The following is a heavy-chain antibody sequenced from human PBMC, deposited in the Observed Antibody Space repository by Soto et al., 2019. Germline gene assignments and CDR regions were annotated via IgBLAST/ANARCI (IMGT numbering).Heavy chain of an antibody. D-gene: IGHD2-15*01. CDR1: GGSIINGQTY. J-gene: IGHJ4*02. Sequence: QVQLQESGPGLVKPSQTLSLTCTVSGGSIINGQTYLNWIRQHPEKGLEWMGYINYRGTTNYHPALKSRILISLDTSANQFSLRLTSVTAADTAVYYCARDAPGVAPYWGQGTQVTVS. V-gene: IGHV4-31*03. CDR2: INYRGTT. CDR3: ARDAPGVAPY.